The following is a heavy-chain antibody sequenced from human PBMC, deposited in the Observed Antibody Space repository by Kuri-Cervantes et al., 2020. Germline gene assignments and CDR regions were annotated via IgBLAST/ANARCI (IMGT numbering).Heavy chain of an antibody. Sequence: ASVKVSCKASGYTFTSYGISWVRQAPGQGLEWMGWISAYNGNTNYAQKFQGRVTITADESTSTAYMELSSLRSEDTAVYYCARDSHVSYYDILTGYYPFDYWGQGTLVTVSS. V-gene: IGHV1-18*01. CDR1: GYTFTSYG. J-gene: IGHJ4*02. D-gene: IGHD3-9*01. CDR3: ARDSHVSYYDILTGYYPFDY. CDR2: ISAYNGNT.